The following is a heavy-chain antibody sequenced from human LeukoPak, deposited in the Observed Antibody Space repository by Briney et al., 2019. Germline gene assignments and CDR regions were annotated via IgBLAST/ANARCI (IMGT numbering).Heavy chain of an antibody. Sequence: GGSLRLSCAASGFTVSSTYMSWVRKAPGKGLEWVSVIYSGGSTYYADSVQGRLTISRDSSKNTLYLQMSSLRTEDTAVYYCARAEVRWFPDYWGQGTLVTGSS. CDR1: GFTVSSTY. CDR2: IYSGGST. D-gene: IGHD2-15*01. V-gene: IGHV3-53*01. CDR3: ARAEVRWFPDY. J-gene: IGHJ4*02.